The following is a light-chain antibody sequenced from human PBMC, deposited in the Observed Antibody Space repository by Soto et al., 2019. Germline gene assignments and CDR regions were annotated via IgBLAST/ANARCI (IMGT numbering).Light chain of an antibody. CDR2: GAA. J-gene: IGKJ1*01. CDR3: QQYDTWTWT. CDR1: QNVGTN. V-gene: IGKV3D-15*01. Sequence: EILMTQSPATLSMSPGERVTLSCRASQNVGTNLAWYQHRRGQAPRLLLYGAATRATGIPARFSGRGSGTDFTLSISSLQSEDFAVYFCQQYDTWTWTFGLGTKVDIK.